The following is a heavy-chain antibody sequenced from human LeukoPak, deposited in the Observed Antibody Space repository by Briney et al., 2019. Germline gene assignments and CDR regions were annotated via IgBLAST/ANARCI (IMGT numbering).Heavy chain of an antibody. CDR3: ARADRAFDI. CDR2: IYYSGST. J-gene: IGHJ3*02. CDR1: GGSISSYY. Sequence: PSETLSLTCTVSGGSISSYYWSWIRQPPGKGLEWIGYIYYSGSTNYNPSLKSRVTMSVDTSKNQFSLKLSSVTAADTAVYYCARADRAFDIWGQGTMVTVSS. V-gene: IGHV4-59*01.